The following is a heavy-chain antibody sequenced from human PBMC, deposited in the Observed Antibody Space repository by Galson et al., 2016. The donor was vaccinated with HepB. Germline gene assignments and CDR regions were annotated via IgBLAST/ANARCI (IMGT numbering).Heavy chain of an antibody. CDR2: ISNSGSYT. CDR3: ARALRTNGQQMAPWLDP. J-gene: IGHJ5*02. CDR1: GFIFSDYY. Sequence: SLRLSCAASGFIFSDYYMSWIRQAPGKGLEWLSYISNSGSYTNYADSVKGRFTVSRDTAENSLYLQTSSLRAEDTAVYYCARALRTNGQQMAPWLDPWGQGTLVTVSS. D-gene: IGHD6-13*01. V-gene: IGHV3-11*06.